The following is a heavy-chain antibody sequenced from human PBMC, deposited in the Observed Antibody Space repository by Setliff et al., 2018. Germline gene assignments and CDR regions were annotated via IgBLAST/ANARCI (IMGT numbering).Heavy chain of an antibody. J-gene: IGHJ6*02. D-gene: IGHD5-18*01. CDR3: ARDGGTAMVKTYYYGLDV. CDR1: GFTFSNHG. Sequence: QAGGSLRLSWAVSGFTFSNHGMNWVRQAPGKGLEWVSYINSWGTTKYYADSVKGRFTISRDNAKNSLYLDLNSLRGEDMAVYYCARDGGTAMVKTYYYGLDVWGQGTTVTVSS. V-gene: IGHV3-48*03. CDR2: INSWGTTK.